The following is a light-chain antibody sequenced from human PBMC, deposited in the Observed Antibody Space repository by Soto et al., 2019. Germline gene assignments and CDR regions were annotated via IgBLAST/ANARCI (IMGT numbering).Light chain of an antibody. V-gene: IGKV1-5*03. CDR2: KAS. Sequence: DLQMTQPPSTLSGSVGDTVTITCRASQTISSWLAWYQQKPGKAPKLLIYKASTLKSGVPSRFSGSGSGTEFTLTISSLLPDDFATYYCQQYNRYWTFGQGTKVDIK. CDR3: QQYNRYWT. CDR1: QTISSW. J-gene: IGKJ1*01.